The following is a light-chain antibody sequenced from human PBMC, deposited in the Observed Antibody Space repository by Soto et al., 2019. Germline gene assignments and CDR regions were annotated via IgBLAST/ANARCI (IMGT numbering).Light chain of an antibody. CDR2: DVS. Sequence: QYALTQPRSVSGSPGQSVTISCTGTSSDVGGYNYVSWYQQHPGKAPKLMIYDVSKRPSGVPDRFSGSKSGNTASLTISGLQAEDEADYYCCLYAGSYTLRHVVFGGGTKLTVL. J-gene: IGLJ2*01. V-gene: IGLV2-11*01. CDR3: CLYAGSYTLRHVV. CDR1: SSDVGGYNY.